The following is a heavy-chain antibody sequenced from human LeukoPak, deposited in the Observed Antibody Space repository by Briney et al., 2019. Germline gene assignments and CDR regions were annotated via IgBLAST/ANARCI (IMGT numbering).Heavy chain of an antibody. CDR1: GDSINNYY. Sequence: PSETLSLTCTVSGDSINNYYWSWIRQPAGKGLEWIGRIYTSGSTNYNPSLKSRVTISVDTSKNQFSLKLSSVTAADTAVYYCARRPYGYSYGYGVDWFDPWGQGTLVTVSS. D-gene: IGHD5-18*01. CDR3: ARRPYGYSYGYGVDWFDP. J-gene: IGHJ5*02. V-gene: IGHV4-4*07. CDR2: IYTSGST.